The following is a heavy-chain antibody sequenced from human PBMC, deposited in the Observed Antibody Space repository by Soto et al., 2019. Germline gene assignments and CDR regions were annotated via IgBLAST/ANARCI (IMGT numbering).Heavy chain of an antibody. D-gene: IGHD6-19*01. V-gene: IGHV3-64*01. Sequence: GGSLRLSCAASGFTFSSYAMHWVRQAPGKGLEYVSAISSNGGSTYYASSVKGRFTISRDNSKNTLYLQMGSLRAEDMAVYYCARTIYTSGWYEYFQHWRQGTLVTVSS. J-gene: IGHJ1*01. CDR3: ARTIYTSGWYEYFQH. CDR1: GFTFSSYA. CDR2: ISSNGGST.